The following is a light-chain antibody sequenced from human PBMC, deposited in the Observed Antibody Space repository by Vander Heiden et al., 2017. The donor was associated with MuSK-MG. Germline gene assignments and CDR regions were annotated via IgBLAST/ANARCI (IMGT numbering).Light chain of an antibody. V-gene: IGKV3D-20*01. CDR2: DAS. CDR1: QSVTTNY. J-gene: IGKJ1*01. Sequence: EMLLSQSPATLFLSPGERATLSCRPSQSVTTNYLAWYQQKPGLAPRLLIYDASSRATGIPDRFSGSGSGTDFTLTISRLEPEDFALYYCHHYGSTPPTFGQGTKVEIK. CDR3: HHYGSTPPT.